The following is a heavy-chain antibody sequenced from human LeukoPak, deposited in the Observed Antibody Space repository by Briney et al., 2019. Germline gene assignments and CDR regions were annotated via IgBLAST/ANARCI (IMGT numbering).Heavy chain of an antibody. J-gene: IGHJ4*02. CDR1: GGSISSYY. D-gene: IGHD2-2*01. CDR2: ISHDGTR. CDR3: TRESRPFCPFAF. V-gene: IGHV4-59*12. Sequence: SETLSLTCTVSGGSISSYYWSWVRQAPGKGLEWIGEISHDGTRNYNPSLRSRVAMSFDRANNYFSLSLTAVTAADTALYYCTRESRPFCPFAFWGRGVMVTVSS.